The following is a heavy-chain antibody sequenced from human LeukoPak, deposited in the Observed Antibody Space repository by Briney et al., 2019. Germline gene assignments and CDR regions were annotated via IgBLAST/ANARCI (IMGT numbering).Heavy chain of an antibody. J-gene: IGHJ4*02. Sequence: GASVKVSCKASGGTFSSYAISWVRQAPGQGLEWMGGIIPIFGTANYAQKFQGRVTITADKSTSTAYMELSSLRSEDTAVYYCARDRGYDTRDYFDYWGQGTLVTVSS. V-gene: IGHV1-69*06. CDR1: GGTFSSYA. D-gene: IGHD5-12*01. CDR3: ARDRGYDTRDYFDY. CDR2: IIPIFGTA.